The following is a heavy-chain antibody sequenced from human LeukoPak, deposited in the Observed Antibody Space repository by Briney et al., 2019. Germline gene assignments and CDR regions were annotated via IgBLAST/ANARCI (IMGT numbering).Heavy chain of an antibody. J-gene: IGHJ4*02. CDR1: GFTFSDSY. CDR2: ISGGSGFV. D-gene: IGHD4-17*01. CDR3: AKRSTVTTFRYLDY. Sequence: PGGSLRLSCAASGFTFSDSYMTWIRQAPGKGLECVAYISGGSGFVPHADSVKGRFTISRDNAKNSLYLQMNSLRLDDTAVYYCAKRSTVTTFRYLDYWGQGILVTVSS. V-gene: IGHV3-11*01.